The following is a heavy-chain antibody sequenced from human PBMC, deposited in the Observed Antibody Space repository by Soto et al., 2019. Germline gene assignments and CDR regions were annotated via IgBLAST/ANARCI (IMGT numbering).Heavy chain of an antibody. CDR3: ARDSGVVPTPGPGDY. CDR2: ISFDGGTK. J-gene: IGHJ4*02. Sequence: QVQLVGSGGGVVQPGRSLRISCAASGFTFSNYAMHWVRQAPGKGLEWVAIISFDGGTKYYADSVKVRFTISRDNSENTLYLQMNNLRPGDTAVYYCARDSGVVPTPGPGDYWGQGTLVTVSS. CDR1: GFTFSNYA. D-gene: IGHD2-21*01. V-gene: IGHV3-30-3*01.